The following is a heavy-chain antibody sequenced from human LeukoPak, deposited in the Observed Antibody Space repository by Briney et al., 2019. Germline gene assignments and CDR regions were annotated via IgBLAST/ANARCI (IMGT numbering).Heavy chain of an antibody. CDR2: IYPGDSDT. J-gene: IGHJ4*02. V-gene: IGHV5-51*01. D-gene: IGHD6-13*01. CDR3: ARVGYSSSWFWAFDY. Sequence: GESLKISCKGSGYSFTSYWIGWVRQMPGKGLEWMGIIYPGDSDTRYSPSFQGQVTISADKSISTAYLQWSSLKASDTAMYYCARVGYSSSWFWAFDYWGQGTLVTVSS. CDR1: GYSFTSYW.